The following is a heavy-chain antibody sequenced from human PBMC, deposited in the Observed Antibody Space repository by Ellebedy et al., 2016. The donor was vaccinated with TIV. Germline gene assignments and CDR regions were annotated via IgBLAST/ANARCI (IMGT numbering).Heavy chain of an antibody. CDR1: GFTFNNYG. J-gene: IGHJ4*02. D-gene: IGHD6-19*01. CDR3: ATSSGYGTGWYGRNGH. Sequence: GESLKISCAASGFTFNNYGMHWVRQAPGKGLEWVAVVWSDGSNKYYADSVKGRFTISRDNSKSTLYLQMDSLRAEDTAVYYCATSSGYGTGWYGRNGHWGQGTLVTVSS. V-gene: IGHV3-33*01. CDR2: VWSDGSNK.